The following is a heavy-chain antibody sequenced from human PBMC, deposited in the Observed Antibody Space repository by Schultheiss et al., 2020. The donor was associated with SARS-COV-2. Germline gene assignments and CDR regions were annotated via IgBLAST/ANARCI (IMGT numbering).Heavy chain of an antibody. D-gene: IGHD2-21*02. CDR3: ARLIVVVTAIQVPLDY. J-gene: IGHJ4*02. Sequence: GGSLRLSCEASGFTFSSYAMHWVRQAPGKGLEWVAVISYDGSNKYYADSVKGRFTISRDNSKNTLYLQMNSLRAEDTAVYYCARLIVVVTAIQVPLDYWGQGTLVTVSS. CDR2: ISYDGSNK. V-gene: IGHV3-30*01. CDR1: GFTFSSYA.